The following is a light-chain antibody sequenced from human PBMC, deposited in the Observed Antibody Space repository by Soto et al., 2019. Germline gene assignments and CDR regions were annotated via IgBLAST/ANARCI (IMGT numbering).Light chain of an antibody. CDR2: DVT. J-gene: IGLJ1*01. V-gene: IGLV2-14*03. Sequence: QSVLTQPASVSGSPGQSITISCTGTSSDVGGFNYVSWYQQHPGKAPKLMIYDVTNRPSGVSYRFSGSKSGNTASLTISGLQAEDEADYYCNSYTSSSTYVFGTGTMVTVL. CDR3: NSYTSSSTYV. CDR1: SSDVGGFNY.